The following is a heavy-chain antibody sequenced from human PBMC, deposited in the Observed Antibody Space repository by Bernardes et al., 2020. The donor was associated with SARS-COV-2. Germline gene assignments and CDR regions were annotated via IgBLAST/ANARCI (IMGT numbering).Heavy chain of an antibody. Sequence: GGTLRLSCAASGFSFSSYAMTWVRQAPGKGLEWVSAISGSGGSAYYVESVKGRFTISRDNSKNTLYLQMNSLRVEDTAVFYCAKGAISSWLNWFDPWGQGTLVTVFS. CDR3: AKGAISSWLNWFDP. D-gene: IGHD6-13*01. J-gene: IGHJ5*02. CDR2: ISGSGGSA. CDR1: GFSFSSYA. V-gene: IGHV3-23*01.